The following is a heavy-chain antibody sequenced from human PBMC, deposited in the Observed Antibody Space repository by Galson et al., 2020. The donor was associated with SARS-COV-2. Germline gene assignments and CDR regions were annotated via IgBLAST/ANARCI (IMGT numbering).Heavy chain of an antibody. V-gene: IGHV1-8*01. J-gene: IGHJ6*02. D-gene: IGHD5-18*01. Sequence: ASVKVSCKASGYTFTSYDINWVRQATGQGLEWMGWMNPNSGNTGYAQKFQGRVTMTRNTSISTAYMELSSLRSEDTAVYYCARDWDSGYSYGYISAPYYYYGMDVWGQGTTVTVSS. CDR2: MNPNSGNT. CDR3: ARDWDSGYSYGYISAPYYYYGMDV. CDR1: GYTFTSYD.